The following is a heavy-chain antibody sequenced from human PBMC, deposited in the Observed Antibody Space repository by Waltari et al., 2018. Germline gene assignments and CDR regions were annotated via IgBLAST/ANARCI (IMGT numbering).Heavy chain of an antibody. D-gene: IGHD6-19*01. J-gene: IGHJ4*02. CDR2: ISGSGGST. Sequence: EVQLLESGGGLVQPGGALRLSCAASGSPFSSYAMRWRRQAPGKGLEWVSAISGSGGSTYYADSVKGRFTISRDNSKNTLYLQMNSLRAEDTAVYYCAKGNSGWSHISFYWGQGTLVTVSS. CDR1: GSPFSSYA. V-gene: IGHV3-23*01. CDR3: AKGNSGWSHISFY.